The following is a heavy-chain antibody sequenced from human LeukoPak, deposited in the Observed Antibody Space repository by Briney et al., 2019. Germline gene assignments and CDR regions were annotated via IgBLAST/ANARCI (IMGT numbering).Heavy chain of an antibody. Sequence: GESLKISCKGSGYSFTNYWIGWVRQKPGKGLEWMGIMYPGDSDTRYSPSFQGQVTISADKSISTAYLQWSSLKASDTAMYYCARYSIQGELLAFDIWGQGTMVTVSS. CDR2: MYPGDSDT. V-gene: IGHV5-51*01. CDR3: ARYSIQGELLAFDI. CDR1: GYSFTNYW. J-gene: IGHJ3*02. D-gene: IGHD1-26*01.